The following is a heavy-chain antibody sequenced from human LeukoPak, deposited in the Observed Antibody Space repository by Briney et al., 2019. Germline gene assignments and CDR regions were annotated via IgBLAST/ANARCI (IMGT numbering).Heavy chain of an antibody. CDR3: AKLGPNVAAALDY. D-gene: IGHD6-13*01. CDR2: IRYDGSNK. Sequence: PGGSLRLSCAASGFTFSSYGMHWVRQAPGKGLEWVAFIRYDGSNKYYADSVKGRFTISRDNSKNTLYLQMNSLRAEDTAVYYCAKLGPNVAAALDYWGQGTLVTVSS. V-gene: IGHV3-30*02. CDR1: GFTFSSYG. J-gene: IGHJ4*02.